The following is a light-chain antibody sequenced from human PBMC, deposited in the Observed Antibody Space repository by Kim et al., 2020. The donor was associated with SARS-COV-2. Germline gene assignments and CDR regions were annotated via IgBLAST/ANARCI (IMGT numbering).Light chain of an antibody. CDR1: QDINNF. V-gene: IGKV1-27*01. Sequence: ATVGDRVTITSRASQDINNFLAWYQQKPGKPPNLLIYDVSALRPGVPSRFSGSGSGTDFTLTISSLQPEDVATYFCQKYNSAPWTFGQGTKVDIK. CDR3: QKYNSAPWT. CDR2: DVS. J-gene: IGKJ1*01.